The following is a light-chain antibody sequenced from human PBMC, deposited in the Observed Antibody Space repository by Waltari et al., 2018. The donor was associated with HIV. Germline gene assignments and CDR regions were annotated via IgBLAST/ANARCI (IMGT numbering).Light chain of an antibody. Sequence: QSVLTQPPSVSGAPGQRVTISCSYVGALYDVNWYQQLPAAAPKLLIYGDDNRPSGVADRFLGSKSGTSASLAITGLQPEDEADYYGQSYDSSRGGAYVFGTGTKVTV. J-gene: IGLJ1*01. CDR2: GDD. CDR1: SYVGALYD. CDR3: QSYDSSRGGAYV. V-gene: IGLV1-40*02.